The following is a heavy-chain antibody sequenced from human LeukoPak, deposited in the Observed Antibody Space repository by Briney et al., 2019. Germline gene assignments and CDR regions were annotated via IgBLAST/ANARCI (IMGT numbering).Heavy chain of an antibody. V-gene: IGHV4-39*01. CDR1: GSSITSNSHH. CDR2: IYYSGTT. J-gene: IGHJ4*02. Sequence: SETLSLTCTVPGSSITSNSHHWDWIRQAPGKGLEWIGNIYYSGTTSYNPSLQSRVSISVDTSKNQFSLRLSSVTAADTAVYYCARRGDILTDYAFDYWGQGTLVTVSS. D-gene: IGHD3-9*01. CDR3: ARRGDILTDYAFDY.